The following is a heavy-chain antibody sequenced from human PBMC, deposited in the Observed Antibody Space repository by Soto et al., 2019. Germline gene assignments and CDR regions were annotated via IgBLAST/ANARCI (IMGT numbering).Heavy chain of an antibody. CDR2: IKQDGSEK. CDR3: ARGHVLLWFGESAQYYFDY. CDR1: GFTFSSYW. D-gene: IGHD3-10*01. V-gene: IGHV3-7*01. J-gene: IGHJ4*02. Sequence: GGSLRLSCAASGFTFSSYWMSWVRQAPGKGLEWVANIKQDGSEKYYVDSVKGRFTISRDNAKNSLYLQMNSLRAEDTAVYYCARGHVLLWFGESAQYYFDYWGQGTLVTVSS.